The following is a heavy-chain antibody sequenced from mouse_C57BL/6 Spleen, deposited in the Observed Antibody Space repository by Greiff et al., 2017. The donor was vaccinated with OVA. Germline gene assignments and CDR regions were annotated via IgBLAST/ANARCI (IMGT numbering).Heavy chain of an antibody. CDR2: IHPNSGST. J-gene: IGHJ2*01. CDR1: GYTFTSYW. D-gene: IGHD1-1*01. V-gene: IGHV1-64*01. Sequence: VQLQQPGAELVKPGASVKLSCKASGYTFTSYWMHWVKQRPGQGLEWIGMIHPNSGSTNYNEKFKSKATLTVDKSSSTAYMQLSSLTSEDSAVYYCAREDYYGSSYDDYWGQGTTLTVSS. CDR3: AREDYYGSSYDDY.